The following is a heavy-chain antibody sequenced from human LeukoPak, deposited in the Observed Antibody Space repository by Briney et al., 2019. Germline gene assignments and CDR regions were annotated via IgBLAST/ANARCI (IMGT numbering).Heavy chain of an antibody. Sequence: SVKLSCSASAGTFSTYYMSCVRQAPGQGLEWMGRIIPILGIVNYAQKFQGRVTITADESTSTAYMQLSSLRSEDTAVYFCARASICLGDVYWVQGTLVTVSS. D-gene: IGHD3-16*01. V-gene: IGHV1-69*04. CDR3: ARASICLGDVY. CDR1: AGTFSTYY. CDR2: IIPILGIV. J-gene: IGHJ4*02.